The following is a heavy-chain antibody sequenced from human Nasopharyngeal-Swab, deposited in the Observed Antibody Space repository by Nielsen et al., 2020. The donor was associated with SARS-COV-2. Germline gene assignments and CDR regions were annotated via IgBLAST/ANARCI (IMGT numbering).Heavy chain of an antibody. V-gene: IGHV3-23*01. J-gene: IGHJ6*02. CDR1: GFTFSSYA. CDR3: ARGTYCSSTSCYASGMDV. Sequence: GESLKISCAASGFTFSSYAMSWVRQAPGKGLEWVSAISGSGGSTFYADSVKGRFTISRDNSKNTLYLQMNSLRAGDTAVYYCARGTYCSSTSCYASGMDVWGQGTTVTVSS. CDR2: ISGSGGST. D-gene: IGHD2-2*01.